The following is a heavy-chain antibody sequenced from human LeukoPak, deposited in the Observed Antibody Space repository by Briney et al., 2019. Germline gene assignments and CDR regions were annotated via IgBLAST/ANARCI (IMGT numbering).Heavy chain of an antibody. J-gene: IGHJ4*02. CDR2: ISAYNGNT. Sequence: ASVKVSCKASGYTFTSYGISWVRQAPGQGLEWMGWISAYNGNTNYAQKLQGRVTMTTDTSTSTAYMELRSLRSDDTAVYYCARGQIGGFYDSSGYPTPLFDYWGQGTLVTVSS. V-gene: IGHV1-18*01. CDR1: GYTFTSYG. CDR3: ARGQIGGFYDSSGYPTPLFDY. D-gene: IGHD3-22*01.